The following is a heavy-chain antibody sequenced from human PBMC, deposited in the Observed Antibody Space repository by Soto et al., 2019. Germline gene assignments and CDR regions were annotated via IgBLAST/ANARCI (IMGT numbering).Heavy chain of an antibody. V-gene: IGHV3-21*01. CDR1: GFTFSSYS. CDR3: ARDDWNDVTFDY. J-gene: IGHJ4*02. CDR2: IIISSSYI. D-gene: IGHD1-1*01. Sequence: GGSLRLSCAASGFTFSSYSMNWVRQAPGKGLEWVSSIIISSSYIYYADSVKGRFTISRDNAKNSLYLQMNSLRAEDTAVYYCARDDWNDVTFDYWGQGTLVTVSS.